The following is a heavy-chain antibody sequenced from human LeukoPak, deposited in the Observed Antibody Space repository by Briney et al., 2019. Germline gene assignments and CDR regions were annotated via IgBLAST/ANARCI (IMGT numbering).Heavy chain of an antibody. D-gene: IGHD3-10*01. CDR2: IKEDGSEK. V-gene: IGHV3-7*03. CDR1: GFTLSSYW. CDR3: ARSIMGGGAFDY. J-gene: IGHJ4*02. Sequence: PGGSLRLSCAASGFTLSSYWLNWVRQTPGKGMEGVANIKEDGSEKYHVDSVKGRFTISRDNAKSSLYLQMNSLRAEDTALYYCARSIMGGGAFDYWGQGSQVTVSS.